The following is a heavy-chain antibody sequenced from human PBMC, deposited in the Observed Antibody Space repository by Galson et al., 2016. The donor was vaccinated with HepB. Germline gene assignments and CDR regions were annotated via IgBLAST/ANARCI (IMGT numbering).Heavy chain of an antibody. CDR2: VIPLFGTA. Sequence: SVKVSCKASGGTFSSFSISWVRQAPGQGLEWMGGVIPLFGTANYAQKFQDRVTMTIDTSTSTAFMELRSLRSDDTAVYYCARYRAATAYSDYWGQGTLVTVSS. J-gene: IGHJ4*02. CDR3: ARYRAATAYSDY. CDR1: GGTFSSFS. D-gene: IGHD6-25*01. V-gene: IGHV1-69*05.